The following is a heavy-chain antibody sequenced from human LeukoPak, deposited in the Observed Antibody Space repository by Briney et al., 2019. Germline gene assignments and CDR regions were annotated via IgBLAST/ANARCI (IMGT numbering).Heavy chain of an antibody. V-gene: IGHV4-34*01. CDR3: ARGRSLLN. Sequence: PSETLSLTCAVYGGSFSGYYWSWIRQPPGKGLEGIGEINHSGSTNYNPSLKSRVTISVDTSKNQFSLKLSSVTAADTAVYYCARGRSLLNWGQGTLVTVSS. CDR2: INHSGST. CDR1: GGSFSGYY. J-gene: IGHJ4*02.